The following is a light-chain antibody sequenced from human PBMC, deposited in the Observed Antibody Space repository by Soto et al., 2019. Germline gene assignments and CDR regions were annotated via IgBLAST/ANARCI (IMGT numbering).Light chain of an antibody. CDR1: SSNIGAGYD. Sequence: QAVVTQPPSVSGAPGQRVTISCTGSSSNIGAGYDVHWYQQLPGRAPXLLIYGNTNRPSGVPXRFXGSXXXTSAXLXXTGLQAEDEADYYCLSFDSSLSVVFGGGTKLTVL. CDR2: GNT. CDR3: LSFDSSLSVV. V-gene: IGLV1-40*01. J-gene: IGLJ2*01.